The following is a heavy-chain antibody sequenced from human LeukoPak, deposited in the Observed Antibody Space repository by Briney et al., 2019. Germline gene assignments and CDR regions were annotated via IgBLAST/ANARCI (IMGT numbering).Heavy chain of an antibody. CDR2: ISSSGSTI. D-gene: IGHD1-14*01. Sequence: GGSLRLSCAASGFTFSDYYMSWIRPAPGKGLEWVSYISSSGSTIYYADSVKGRFTISRDKAKNSLYLQMDSLRAEDTAVYYCARVWNNWNHDYWGQGTLVTVSS. V-gene: IGHV3-11*01. CDR1: GFTFSDYY. J-gene: IGHJ4*02. CDR3: ARVWNNWNHDY.